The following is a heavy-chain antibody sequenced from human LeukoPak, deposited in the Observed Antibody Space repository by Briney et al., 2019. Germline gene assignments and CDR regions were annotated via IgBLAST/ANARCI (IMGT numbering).Heavy chain of an antibody. J-gene: IGHJ3*01. CDR2: ISYSGST. CDR1: SGSISSSDYY. V-gene: IGHV4-39*01. Sequence: SETLSLTCTVSSGSISSSDYYWGWIRQPPGKGLEWIGSISYSGSTYYNPSLKSRVTISVDTSKDQFSLKLSSVTAADTAVYYCARQEYSSSWDRGFDLWGQGTMDTVPS. CDR3: ARQEYSSSWDRGFDL. D-gene: IGHD6-13*01.